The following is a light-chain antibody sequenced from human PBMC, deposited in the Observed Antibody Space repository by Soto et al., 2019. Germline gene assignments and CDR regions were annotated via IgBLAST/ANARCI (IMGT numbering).Light chain of an antibody. Sequence: DIQMTQSPSSLSASIGDSVTITCRASQTIIGYLNWYQQKPGKAPRLLINAASNLQSGVPSRFSGSGSGTEFTLTISSLQPEDFATYYCLQYKTYPLTFGGGTKVDI. V-gene: IGKV1-17*01. CDR3: LQYKTYPLT. CDR1: QTIIGY. J-gene: IGKJ4*01. CDR2: AAS.